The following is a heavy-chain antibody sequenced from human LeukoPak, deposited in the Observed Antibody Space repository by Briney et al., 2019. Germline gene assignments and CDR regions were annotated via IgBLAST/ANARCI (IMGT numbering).Heavy chain of an antibody. J-gene: IGHJ3*02. V-gene: IGHV4-59*01. Sequence: SETLSLTCTVSGGSISSYYWSWIRQPPGKGLEWIGYIYYSGSTNYNPSLKSRVTISVDTSKNQFSLKLSSVTAADTAVYYCARDYGDYPGDAFDIWGQGTMVTVSS. CDR1: GGSISSYY. CDR3: ARDYGDYPGDAFDI. D-gene: IGHD4-17*01. CDR2: IYYSGST.